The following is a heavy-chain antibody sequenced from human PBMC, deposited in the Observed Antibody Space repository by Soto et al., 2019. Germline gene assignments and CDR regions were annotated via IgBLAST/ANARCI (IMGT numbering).Heavy chain of an antibody. J-gene: IGHJ5*02. CDR3: ARGSYLVNPWFDP. CDR2: ISGSGSTI. CDR1: GFTFSSYN. V-gene: IGHV3-48*04. Sequence: EVQLVESGGGLVQPGGSLRLSCVVSGFTFSSYNMNWVRQAPGKGLEWVTYISGSGSTIYYADSVKGRFTISRDNAKNSLYLQMNSLRAEDTAVYYCARGSYLVNPWFDPWGQGTLVTVSS. D-gene: IGHD3-3*02.